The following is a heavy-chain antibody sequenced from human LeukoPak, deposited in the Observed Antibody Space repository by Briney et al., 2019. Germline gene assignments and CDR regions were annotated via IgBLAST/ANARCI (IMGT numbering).Heavy chain of an antibody. CDR1: GGSFSGYY. J-gene: IGHJ4*02. CDR2: INHSGST. D-gene: IGHD3-10*01. CDR3: ARHRAATVRGVFFTN. V-gene: IGHV4-34*01. Sequence: PSETLSLTCAVYGGSFSGYYWSWIRQPPGKGLEWIGEINHSGSTNYNPSLKSRVTISVDTSKNQFSLKVRSVTAADTAVYYCARHRAATVRGVFFTNWGQGTLVTVSS.